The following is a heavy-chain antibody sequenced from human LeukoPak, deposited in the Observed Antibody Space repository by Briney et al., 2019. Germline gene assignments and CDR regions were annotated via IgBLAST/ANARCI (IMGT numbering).Heavy chain of an antibody. Sequence: GGSLRLSCAASGFTFSSYAMSWARQAPGKGLEWVPSVSSTGGTTYYADSVKGRFTISRDNSKNMLYLQMNSLRAEDTAVYYCAKGSNWNYLYYFDYWGQGTLVTVSS. J-gene: IGHJ4*02. CDR1: GFTFSSYA. D-gene: IGHD1-7*01. CDR3: AKGSNWNYLYYFDY. V-gene: IGHV3-23*01. CDR2: VSSTGGTT.